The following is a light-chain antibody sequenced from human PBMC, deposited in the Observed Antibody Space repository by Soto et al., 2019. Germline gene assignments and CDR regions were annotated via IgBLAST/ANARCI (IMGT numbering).Light chain of an antibody. V-gene: IGKV1-5*01. CDR1: QSISTR. J-gene: IGKJ1*01. CDR3: QQYNSYQWT. CDR2: EAS. Sequence: DIQMTQSPSTLSASVGDRVTITCRASQSISTRLAWYQQKPGKAPKVLIYEASKLESGVPSRFSGSGSGTEFTLTISTLQPDDVATYYCQQYNSYQWTFGQGTKVEIK.